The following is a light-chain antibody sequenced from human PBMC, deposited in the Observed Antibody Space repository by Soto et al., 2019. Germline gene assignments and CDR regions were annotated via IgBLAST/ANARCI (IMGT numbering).Light chain of an antibody. CDR1: QTVRSSS. CDR2: GAS. Sequence: EIVLTQSPGTLSVSPGERATLSCRASQTVRSSSLAWYQQKPGQAPRLLIYGASGRATGIPDKFSGSGSGRDFTLTISRLEPEDVAVDYCQQYGSSPYTFGQGPKLEI. CDR3: QQYGSSPYT. V-gene: IGKV3-20*01. J-gene: IGKJ2*01.